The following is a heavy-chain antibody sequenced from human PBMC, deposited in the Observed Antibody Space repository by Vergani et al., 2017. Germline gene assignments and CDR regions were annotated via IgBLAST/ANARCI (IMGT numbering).Heavy chain of an antibody. CDR1: GGSFTSYH. J-gene: IGHJ6*03. D-gene: IGHD4-11*01. CDR3: ARVNTETNVHLYYYYYMYV. CDR2: IDHTGRP. V-gene: IGHV4-34*01. Sequence: QVQLKQWGGGLLKPSETLSLTCVVNGGSFTSYHWTWIRQSPGEGLEWVGDIDHTGRPDYNPSLKSRLTMAVDKSRNQFSLTLNSVTATDTAISFCARVNTETNVHLYYYYYMYVWVQGTAVTVS.